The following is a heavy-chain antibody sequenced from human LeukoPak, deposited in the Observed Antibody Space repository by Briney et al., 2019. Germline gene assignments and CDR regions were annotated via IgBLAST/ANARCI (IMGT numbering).Heavy chain of an antibody. D-gene: IGHD7-27*01. CDR1: GGSISSYY. CDR3: ARGNVDSLTGDEYFDY. Sequence: SETLSLTCTVSGGSISSYYWSWIRQPPGKGLEWIGYIYYGGSIDYNPSLKSRVTISTDTSKNQFSLKLTSVTAADTAVYYCARGNVDSLTGDEYFDYWGQGTLVTVSS. V-gene: IGHV4-59*01. J-gene: IGHJ4*02. CDR2: IYYGGSI.